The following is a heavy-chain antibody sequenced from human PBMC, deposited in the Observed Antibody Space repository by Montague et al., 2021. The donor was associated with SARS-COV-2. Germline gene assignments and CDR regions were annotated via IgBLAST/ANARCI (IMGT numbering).Heavy chain of an antibody. CDR3: ARLLPVGTVVATDIPFDP. J-gene: IGHJ5*02. Sequence: SETLSLTCNVSGASISRSDYYWAWIRQPPGKGLELIGSIHYIGNTYYNSSLESRVTISVDTSENQFSLKLRSVIAADTAVHYCARLLPVGTVVATDIPFDPWGQGNLVTVSS. CDR1: GASISRSDYY. V-gene: IGHV4-39*01. D-gene: IGHD2-21*02. CDR2: IHYIGNT.